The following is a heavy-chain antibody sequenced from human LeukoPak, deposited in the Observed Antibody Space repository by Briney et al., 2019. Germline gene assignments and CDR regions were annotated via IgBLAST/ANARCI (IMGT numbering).Heavy chain of an antibody. CDR1: GGSISSGGYS. CDR3: AREIRSGYQSRIGFFWFDP. J-gene: IGHJ5*01. Sequence: PSETLSLTCAVSGGSISSGGYSWSWIRQPPGKGLEWIGYIYHSGSTYYNPSLKSRVTISVDRSKNQFSLKLSSVTAADTAVYYCAREIRSGYQSRIGFFWFDPWGQGTLVTVSS. D-gene: IGHD3-3*01. V-gene: IGHV4-30-2*01. CDR2: IYHSGST.